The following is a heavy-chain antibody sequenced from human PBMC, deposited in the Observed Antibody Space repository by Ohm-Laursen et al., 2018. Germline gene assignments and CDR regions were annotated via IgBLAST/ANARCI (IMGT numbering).Heavy chain of an antibody. CDR1: GFTFDDYA. V-gene: IGHV3-9*01. CDR2: ISWNSGTI. D-gene: IGHD1-1*01. Sequence: SLRLSCTASGFTFDDYAMHWVRQAPGKGLEWVSGISWNSGTIGYADSVKGRFTISRDNAQNPLYLQMNSLRAEDTAVYYCAKGTTDVDYWGQGTLVTVSS. J-gene: IGHJ4*02. CDR3: AKGTTDVDY.